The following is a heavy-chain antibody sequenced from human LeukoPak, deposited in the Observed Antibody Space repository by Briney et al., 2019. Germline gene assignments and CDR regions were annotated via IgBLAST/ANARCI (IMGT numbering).Heavy chain of an antibody. CDR2: ISSSGSTI. J-gene: IGHJ6*02. CDR3: ARTKYSSSFVLPYYYYGMDV. CDR1: GFTFSSCE. Sequence: GGSLRLSCAASGFTFSSCEMNWVRQAPGKGLEWVSYISSSGSTIYYADSVKGRFTISRDNAKNSLYLQMDSLRAEDTAVYYCARTKYSSSFVLPYYYYGMDVWGQGTTVTVSS. V-gene: IGHV3-48*03. D-gene: IGHD6-6*01.